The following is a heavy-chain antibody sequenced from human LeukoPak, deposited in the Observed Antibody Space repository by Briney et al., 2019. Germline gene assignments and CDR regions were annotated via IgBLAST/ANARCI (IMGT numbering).Heavy chain of an antibody. CDR2: INAGNGNT. CDR1: GYTFTSYV. V-gene: IGHV1-3*01. Sequence: ALVNVSCKASGYTFTSYVMHWVRQAPGQRLEWMGWINAGNGNTKYSQKFQGRVTITRDTSASTAYMELSSLRSEDTAVYYCARALIWEWLLRPWGQGTLVTVSS. CDR3: ARALIWEWLLRP. D-gene: IGHD5-12*01. J-gene: IGHJ5*02.